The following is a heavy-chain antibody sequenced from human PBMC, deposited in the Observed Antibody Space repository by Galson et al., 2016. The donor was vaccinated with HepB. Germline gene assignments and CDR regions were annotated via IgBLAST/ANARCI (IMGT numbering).Heavy chain of an antibody. CDR2: IYPGDSDS. Sequence: QSGAEVKKPGESLKISCKGSGYSFTSYWIGWVRQMPGKGLEWMGIIYPGDSDSRYSPSFQGQVTFSAVMSISTAFLQWSSLKASDTAMYYCARRMRYSSSAFDYWGQGTLVTVSS. CDR3: ARRMRYSSSAFDY. CDR1: GYSFTSYW. J-gene: IGHJ4*02. V-gene: IGHV5-51*01. D-gene: IGHD6-6*01.